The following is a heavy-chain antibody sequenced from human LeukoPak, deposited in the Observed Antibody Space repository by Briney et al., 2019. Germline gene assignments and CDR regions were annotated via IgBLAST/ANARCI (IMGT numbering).Heavy chain of an antibody. Sequence: KPSETLSLTCAVSGGSVSSDTYYWHWIRRSPGKGLEWVGFVYYSGSTYYNPSLKSRVTISVDTSKNQFSLKLSSVTAADTAVYYCARLNGDYPVYFDYWGQGTLVTVSS. J-gene: IGHJ4*02. D-gene: IGHD4-17*01. CDR1: GGSVSSDTYY. CDR3: ARLNGDYPVYFDY. CDR2: VYYSGST. V-gene: IGHV4-39*01.